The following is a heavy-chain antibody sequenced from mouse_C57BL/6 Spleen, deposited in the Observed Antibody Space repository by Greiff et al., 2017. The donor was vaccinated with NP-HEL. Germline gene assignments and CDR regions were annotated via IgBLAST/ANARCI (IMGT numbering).Heavy chain of an antibody. D-gene: IGHD2-1*01. CDR1: GYTFTSYW. CDR2: IYPGSGST. Sequence: QVQLKASGAELVKPGASVKMSCKASGYTFTSYWITWVKQRPGQGLEWIGDIYPGSGSTNYNEKFKSKATLTVDTSSSTAYMQLSSLTSEDSAVYYCARQIYYGNYGYAMDYWGQGTSVTVSS. V-gene: IGHV1-55*01. CDR3: ARQIYYGNYGYAMDY. J-gene: IGHJ4*01.